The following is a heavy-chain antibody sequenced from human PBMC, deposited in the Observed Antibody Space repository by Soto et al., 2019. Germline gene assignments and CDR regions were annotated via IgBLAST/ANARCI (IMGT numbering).Heavy chain of an antibody. D-gene: IGHD5-12*01. CDR3: AWGKGWLRFTSPSR. CDR1: GFNFNDAY. J-gene: IGHJ4*02. CDR2: INHDASEK. V-gene: IGHV3-7*03. Sequence: EVQLVESGGGLVQPGGSLRLSCAASGFNFNDAYMTWVRLAPGEGLEWVASINHDASEKNFVDSVRGRFTISRDNTERSVFLQMNSLRTDDTAIYYCAWGKGWLRFTSPSRWGQGTLVTVSS.